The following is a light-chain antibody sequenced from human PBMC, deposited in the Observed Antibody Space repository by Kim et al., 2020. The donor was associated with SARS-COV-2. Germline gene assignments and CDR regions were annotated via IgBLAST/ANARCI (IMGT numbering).Light chain of an antibody. CDR1: NNNVGDQG. CDR2: RNN. Sequence: QTATLTCTGNNNNVGDQGTAWLQQHQGHPPNLLSFRNNNRPSGISERFSASTSGNTASLTITGLQPEDEADYYCSAWDSSLNTWMFGGGTQLTVL. CDR3: SAWDSSLNTWM. V-gene: IGLV10-54*01. J-gene: IGLJ3*02.